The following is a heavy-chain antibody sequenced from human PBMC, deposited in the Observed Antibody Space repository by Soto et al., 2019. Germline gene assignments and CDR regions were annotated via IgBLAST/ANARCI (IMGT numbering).Heavy chain of an antibody. V-gene: IGHV3-33*01. J-gene: IGHJ4*02. D-gene: IGHD2-21*02. Sequence: QVQLVESGGGVVQPGRSLRLSCAASGFTFSSYGMHWVRQAPGKGLEWVAVIWYDGSNKYYADSVKGRFTISRDNSKNTLYLQMNSLRAEDTAVYYCARIMCGGDRYDFDYWGQGTLVTVSS. CDR2: IWYDGSNK. CDR1: GFTFSSYG. CDR3: ARIMCGGDRYDFDY.